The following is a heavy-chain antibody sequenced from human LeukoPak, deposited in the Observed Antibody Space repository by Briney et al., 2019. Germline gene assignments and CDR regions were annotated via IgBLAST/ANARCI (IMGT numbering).Heavy chain of an antibody. CDR3: ARLIPNDYGDLPDY. Sequence: GASVKVSCKASGYTFTSYGISWVRQAPGQGLEWMGWISAYKGNTNYARKLQGRVTMTTDTSTSTAYMELRSLRSDDTAVYYCARLIPNDYGDLPDYWGQGTLVTVSS. CDR1: GYTFTSYG. J-gene: IGHJ4*02. V-gene: IGHV1-18*01. D-gene: IGHD4-17*01. CDR2: ISAYKGNT.